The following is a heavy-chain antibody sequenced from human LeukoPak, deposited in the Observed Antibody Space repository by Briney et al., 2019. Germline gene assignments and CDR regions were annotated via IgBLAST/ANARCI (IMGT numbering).Heavy chain of an antibody. CDR2: ISGSSGNT. CDR1: RFAFSSYA. Sequence: PGGSLGPSCEAPRFAFSSYAMPGVAQAPGKGREGVPTISGSSGNTYYADSVKGRFTISRDNSKNTLYLQINSLRAEDTAVYYCARLVNGELRPKDYFDYWGQGTLVTVSS. J-gene: IGHJ4*02. CDR3: ARLVNGELRPKDYFDY. V-gene: IGHV3-23*01. D-gene: IGHD1-7*01.